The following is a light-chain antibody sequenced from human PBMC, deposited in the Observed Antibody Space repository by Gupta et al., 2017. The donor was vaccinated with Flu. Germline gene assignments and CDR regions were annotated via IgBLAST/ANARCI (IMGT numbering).Light chain of an antibody. CDR1: QSITGW. CDR3: QQYNSYIGT. J-gene: IGKJ1*01. V-gene: IGKV1-5*03. Sequence: GARGTITCRASQSITGWLAWYQQKPGKAPKLLIYKASILEGGVPSRFSGSGSGTEFTLTISSLQPDDLATYYCQQYNSYIGTFGQGTKVEIK. CDR2: KAS.